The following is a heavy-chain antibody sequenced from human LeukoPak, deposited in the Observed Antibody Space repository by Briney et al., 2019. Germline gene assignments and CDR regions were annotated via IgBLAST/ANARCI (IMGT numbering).Heavy chain of an antibody. CDR1: GGSFSDYY. CDR3: ARGNYMYDILTGYYPLPPDY. Sequence: PSETLSLTCAVYGGSFSDYYWSWIRQPPGKGLEWIGEINHSGSTNYNPSLKSRVTISVDTSKNQFSLKLSSVTAADTAVYYCARGNYMYDILTGYYPLPPDYWGQGTLVTVSS. J-gene: IGHJ4*02. D-gene: IGHD3-9*01. V-gene: IGHV4-34*01. CDR2: INHSGST.